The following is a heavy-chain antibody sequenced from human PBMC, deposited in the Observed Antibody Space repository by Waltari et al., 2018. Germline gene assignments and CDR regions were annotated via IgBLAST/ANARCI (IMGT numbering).Heavy chain of an antibody. Sequence: QVQLVQSGAEVKKPGASVKVSCKASGYTFTSYYMHWVRQAPGQGLEWMGIINPIGGSTSYAQKFQGRVTMTRDTSTSTVYTELSSLRSEDTAVYYCARKGGETGNWFDPWGQGTLVTVSS. J-gene: IGHJ5*02. V-gene: IGHV1-46*01. CDR1: GYTFTSYY. D-gene: IGHD2-21*01. CDR3: ARKGGETGNWFDP. CDR2: INPIGGST.